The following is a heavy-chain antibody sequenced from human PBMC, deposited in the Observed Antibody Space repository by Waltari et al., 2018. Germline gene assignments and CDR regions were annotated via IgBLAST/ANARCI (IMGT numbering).Heavy chain of an antibody. J-gene: IGHJ6*02. Sequence: QVQLVQSGAEVKKPGASVKVSCKASGYTFTGYYMHWVRQAPGQGLEWMGRINPNSGGTNYAQKFQGRVTMTRDTSISTAYMELSRLRSDDTAVYYCARGPRIVGRGYYYYYGMDVWGQGTTVTVSS. D-gene: IGHD1-26*01. CDR1: GYTFTGYY. CDR2: INPNSGGT. CDR3: ARGPRIVGRGYYYYYGMDV. V-gene: IGHV1-2*06.